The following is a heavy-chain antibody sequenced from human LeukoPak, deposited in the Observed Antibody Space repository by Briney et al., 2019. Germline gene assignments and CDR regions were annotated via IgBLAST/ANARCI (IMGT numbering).Heavy chain of an antibody. CDR3: AKDRELLFAHCWFDL. J-gene: IGHJ5*02. Sequence: PGGSLRLSWSTSGFTFITYAVSSARQPRGGWRELGACISVGGGSTYYADSVKGRFTISRDDSKNTLYLQMNRRRAEDAAVYFCAKDRELLFAHCWFDLWGQGPLATVSS. CDR2: ISVGGGST. V-gene: IGHV3-23*01. CDR1: GFTFITYA. D-gene: IGHD3-10*01.